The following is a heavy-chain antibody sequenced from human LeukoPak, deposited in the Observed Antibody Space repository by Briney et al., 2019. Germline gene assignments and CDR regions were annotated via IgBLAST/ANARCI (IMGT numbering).Heavy chain of an antibody. Sequence: GGSLRLSCAASGFTFSNYWMHWVRQAPGKGLVWVSRIKKDGSTTNYADSVKGRFTISRGNAKNTLYLQMNSLRAEDTAVYYCARDLSWGQPDYWGQGTLVAVSS. J-gene: IGHJ4*02. CDR2: IKKDGSTT. D-gene: IGHD3-16*01. CDR3: ARDLSWGQPDY. V-gene: IGHV3-74*01. CDR1: GFTFSNYW.